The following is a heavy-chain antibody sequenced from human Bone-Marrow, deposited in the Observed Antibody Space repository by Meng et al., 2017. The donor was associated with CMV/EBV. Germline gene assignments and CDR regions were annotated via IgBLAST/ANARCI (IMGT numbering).Heavy chain of an antibody. CDR3: AREIAAAGYYYGMDV. D-gene: IGHD6-13*01. Sequence: SVKVSCKASGGTFSSYAISWVRQAPGQGLEWMGGIIPIFGTANYAQKFQGRVTITTDESTSTAYIELSSLRSEDTAVYYCAREIAAAGYYYGMDVWGQGTTVAVSS. J-gene: IGHJ6*02. CDR2: IIPIFGTA. V-gene: IGHV1-69*05. CDR1: GGTFSSYA.